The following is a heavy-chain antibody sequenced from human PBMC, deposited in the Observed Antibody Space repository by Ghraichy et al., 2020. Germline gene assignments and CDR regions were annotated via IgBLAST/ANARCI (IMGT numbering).Heavy chain of an antibody. V-gene: IGHV3-21*06. Sequence: GGSLRLSCAASGFIFSTYSMNWVRQAPGKGLEWVSSISSSGTYIHYAGSVKGRFTISRDDAKNSLHLQMDSLRADDTAVYYCARPLKYTYGGDYYYYAMDAWGQGTTVTVSS. CDR3: ARPLKYTYGGDYYYYAMDA. J-gene: IGHJ6*02. D-gene: IGHD5-18*01. CDR1: GFIFSTYS. CDR2: ISSSGTYI.